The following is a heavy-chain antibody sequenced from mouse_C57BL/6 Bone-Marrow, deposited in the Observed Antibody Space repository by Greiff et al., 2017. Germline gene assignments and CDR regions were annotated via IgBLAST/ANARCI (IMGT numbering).Heavy chain of an antibody. CDR3: ARRGYYYAMDY. CDR1: GFTFSSYG. V-gene: IGHV5-6*01. CDR2: ISSGGSYT. J-gene: IGHJ4*01. Sequence: VQLQQSGGDLVKPGGSLKLSCAASGFTFSSYGMSWVRQTPDKRLEWVATISSGGSYTYYPDSGKGRFTISRDNAKNTLYLQMSSLKSEDTAMYYCARRGYYYAMDYWGQGTSVTVSS.